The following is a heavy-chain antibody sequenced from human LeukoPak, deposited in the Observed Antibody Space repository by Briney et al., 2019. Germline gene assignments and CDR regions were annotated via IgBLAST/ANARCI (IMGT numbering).Heavy chain of an antibody. D-gene: IGHD5-12*01. J-gene: IGHJ4*02. CDR2: IYSSGSA. Sequence: SQTQSLTCSISGGSISPYYWSWIRQPPGKGLEWIGYIYSSGSANYNPSLKSRVTMSVDTSKNHFSLKLSSVTAADTAVYYCARMGGYSGYATHWGQGTLVTVSS. V-gene: IGHV4-59*08. CDR1: GGSISPYY. CDR3: ARMGGYSGYATH.